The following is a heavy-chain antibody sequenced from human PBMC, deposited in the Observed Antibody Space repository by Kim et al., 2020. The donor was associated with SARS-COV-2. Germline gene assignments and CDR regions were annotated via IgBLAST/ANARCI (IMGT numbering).Heavy chain of an antibody. CDR2: IYYSGST. CDR1: GGSVSSGSYY. CDR3: ARAAGRTSVYYFGLGGGQNNWFDP. Sequence: SETLSLTCTVSGGSVSSGSYYWSWIRQPPGKGLEWIGYIYYSGSTNYNPSLKSRVTISVDTSKNQFSLKLSSVTAADTAVYYCARAAGRTSVYYFGLGGGQNNWFDPWGQGTLVTVSS. V-gene: IGHV4-61*01. D-gene: IGHD1-26*01. J-gene: IGHJ5*02.